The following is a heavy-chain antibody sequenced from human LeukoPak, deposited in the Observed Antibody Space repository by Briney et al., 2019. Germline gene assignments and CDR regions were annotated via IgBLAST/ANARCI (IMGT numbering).Heavy chain of an antibody. J-gene: IGHJ5*02. D-gene: IGHD1-1*01. Sequence: PSETLSLTCAVSGYSISSGYYWGWIRQPPGKGLEWIGEINHSGSTNYNPSLKSRVTISVDTSKNQFSLKLSSVTAADTAVYYCARGEPPGPTQKDNWFDPWGQGTLVTVSS. CDR3: ARGEPPGPTQKDNWFDP. CDR2: INHSGST. V-gene: IGHV4-38-2*01. CDR1: GYSISSGYY.